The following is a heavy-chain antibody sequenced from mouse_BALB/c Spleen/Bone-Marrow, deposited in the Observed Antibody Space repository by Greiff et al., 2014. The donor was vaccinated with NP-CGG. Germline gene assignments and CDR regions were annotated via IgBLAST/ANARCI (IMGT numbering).Heavy chain of an antibody. Sequence: VQLQQSGPGLVKPSQSLSLTCTVTGYSITSDYAWNWIRQFPGNKLEWMGYISYSGSTSYNPSLKSRIPITRDTSKNQSFLQLNSVTTEDTATYYCARYYGSSYYAMDYWGQGTSVTVSS. CDR3: ARYYGSSYYAMDY. J-gene: IGHJ4*01. CDR1: GYSITSDYA. V-gene: IGHV3-2*02. CDR2: ISYSGST. D-gene: IGHD1-1*01.